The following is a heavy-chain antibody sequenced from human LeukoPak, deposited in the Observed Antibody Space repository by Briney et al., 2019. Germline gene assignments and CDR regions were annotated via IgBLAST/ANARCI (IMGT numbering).Heavy chain of an antibody. CDR3: AIRFSRGSGSAIDY. D-gene: IGHD3-10*01. J-gene: IGHJ4*02. CDR2: MNPNSADT. V-gene: IGHV1-8*01. CDR1: GYTFTSYD. Sequence: ASVKVSCKASGYTFTSYDINWVRQATGQGLEWMGWMNPNSADTGYAQNFQGRVTMTRNTSISTAYMELSSLRSEDTAVYYCAIRFSRGSGSAIDYWGQGTLVTVSS.